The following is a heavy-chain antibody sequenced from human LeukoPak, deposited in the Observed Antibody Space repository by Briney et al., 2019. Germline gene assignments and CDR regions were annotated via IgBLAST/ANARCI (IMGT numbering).Heavy chain of an antibody. Sequence: SVKVSCKASGGTFSSYAISWVRQAPGQGLEWMGGIIPIFGTANYAQKFQGRVTITTDESTSTAYMELSSLRSEDTAVYYCARGLSDYVYVWGSYRYTDWGQGTLVTVSS. V-gene: IGHV1-69*05. D-gene: IGHD3-16*02. CDR1: GGTFSSYA. J-gene: IGHJ4*02. CDR2: IIPIFGTA. CDR3: ARGLSDYVYVWGSYRYTD.